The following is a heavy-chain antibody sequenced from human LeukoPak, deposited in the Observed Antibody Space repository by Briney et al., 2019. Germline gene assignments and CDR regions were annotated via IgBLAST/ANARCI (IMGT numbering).Heavy chain of an antibody. CDR3: ATMKGGGGDPIGGFDF. J-gene: IGHJ4*02. CDR1: GSTFRSSA. V-gene: IGHV3-23*01. CDR2: IRDGGDAT. D-gene: IGHD2-21*02. Sequence: PGGSLRLSCAASGSTFRSSAMAWVRQAPGKGLEWVSTIRDGGDATYYADSVKGRFTISGDNSRHPLYLQMNSLRADDPAVYYCATMKGGGGDPIGGFDFWGRGTLVIVSS.